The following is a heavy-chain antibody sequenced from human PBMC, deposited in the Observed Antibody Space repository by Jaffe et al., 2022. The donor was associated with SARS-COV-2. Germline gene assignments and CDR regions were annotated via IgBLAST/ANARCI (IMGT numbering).Heavy chain of an antibody. CDR1: GDSISSYY. CDR3: VRSLRMEGASDYYYYYMDV. D-gene: IGHD1-26*01. CDR2: IYYSGST. Sequence: QVQLQESGPGLLKPSETLSLTCTVSGDSISSYYWNWIRQPPGKGLEWIGYIYYSGSTNHNPSLKRRVTMSLDTSKRQLSLRLTSVTAADTAVYYCVRSLRMEGASDYYYYYMDVWGKGTTVTVSS. J-gene: IGHJ6*03. V-gene: IGHV4-59*01.